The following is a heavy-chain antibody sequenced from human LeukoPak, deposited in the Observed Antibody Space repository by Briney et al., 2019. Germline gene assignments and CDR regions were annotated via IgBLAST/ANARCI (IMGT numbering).Heavy chain of an antibody. J-gene: IGHJ6*03. CDR1: GGSISSYY. CDR3: ARGAARYYYYYMDV. CDR2: IYYSGST. Sequence: PSETLSLTCTVSGGSISSYYWSWIRQPPGKGLEWIGYIYYSGSTNYNPSLKSRVTISVDTSKNQFSLKLSSVTAADTAVYYCARGAARYYYYYMDVWGKGTTVTAPS. V-gene: IGHV4-59*01.